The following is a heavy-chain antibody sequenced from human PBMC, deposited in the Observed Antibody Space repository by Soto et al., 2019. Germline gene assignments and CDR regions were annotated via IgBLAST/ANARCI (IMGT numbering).Heavy chain of an antibody. J-gene: IGHJ5*02. Sequence: WGSLRLSCAASGFTFSSYAMHWVRQAPGKGLEWVAVISYDGSNKYYADSVKGRFTISRDNSKNTLYLQMNSLRAEDTAVYYCARSYQLLNWFDPWGQGTLVTVSS. D-gene: IGHD2-2*01. CDR2: ISYDGSNK. CDR3: ARSYQLLNWFDP. V-gene: IGHV3-30-3*01. CDR1: GFTFSSYA.